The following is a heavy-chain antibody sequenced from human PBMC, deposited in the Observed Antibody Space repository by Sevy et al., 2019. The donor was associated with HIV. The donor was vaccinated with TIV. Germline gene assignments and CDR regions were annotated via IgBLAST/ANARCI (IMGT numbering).Heavy chain of an antibody. CDR1: GFTFSIYA. D-gene: IGHD3-10*01. Sequence: GGSLRLSCAASGFTFSIYAMSWVRQAPGKGLEWVSAIRDRGGSTYYADSVQGRFTISRDNSKNTLYLQMNSLRADDTAVYYCAKTGDNSMVRGAYYYYGMDVWGQGTTVTVSS. J-gene: IGHJ6*02. CDR3: AKTGDNSMVRGAYYYYGMDV. V-gene: IGHV3-23*01. CDR2: IRDRGGST.